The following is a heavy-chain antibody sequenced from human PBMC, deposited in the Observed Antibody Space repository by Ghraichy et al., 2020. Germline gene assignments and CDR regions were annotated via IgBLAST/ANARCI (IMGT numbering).Heavy chain of an antibody. CDR2: ISGSGIGT. Sequence: GGSLRLSCAASGFTFTNYAMSWVRQAPGKGLEWVSSISGSGIGTYYADSVKGRFTISRDNSKNTVSLQMNSLKAEDTAVYYCAKTRKKGYNSVNNWGQGTLVVVSS. J-gene: IGHJ4*02. V-gene: IGHV3-23*01. D-gene: IGHD5-24*01. CDR1: GFTFTNYA. CDR3: AKTRKKGYNSVNN.